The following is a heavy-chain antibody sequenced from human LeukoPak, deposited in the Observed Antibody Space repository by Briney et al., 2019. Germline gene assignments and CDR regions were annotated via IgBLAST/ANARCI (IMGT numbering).Heavy chain of an antibody. CDR3: ARDFPLWQLVWAFDI. Sequence: PGGSLRLSCVASGFTFDDYAMHWVRQAPGKGLEWVSGINWNSGDVGYADSVKGRFTISKDNARNSLYLQMNSLRAEDTAVYYCARDFPLWQLVWAFDIWGQGTMVTVSS. CDR1: GFTFDDYA. CDR2: INWNSGDV. J-gene: IGHJ3*02. V-gene: IGHV3-9*01. D-gene: IGHD6-6*01.